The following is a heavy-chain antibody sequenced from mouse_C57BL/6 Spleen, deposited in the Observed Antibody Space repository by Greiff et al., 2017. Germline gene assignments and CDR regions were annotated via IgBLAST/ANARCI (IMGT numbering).Heavy chain of an antibody. CDR3: TPYYGGFAY. CDR2: IDPETGGT. Sequence: VKLVESGAELVRPGASVTLSCKASGYTFTDYEMHWVKQTPVHGLEWIGAIDPETGGTAYNQKFKGKAILTADKSSSTAYMELRSLTSEDSAVYYCTPYYGGFAYWGQGTLVTVSA. J-gene: IGHJ3*01. V-gene: IGHV1-15*01. D-gene: IGHD1-1*01. CDR1: GYTFTDYE.